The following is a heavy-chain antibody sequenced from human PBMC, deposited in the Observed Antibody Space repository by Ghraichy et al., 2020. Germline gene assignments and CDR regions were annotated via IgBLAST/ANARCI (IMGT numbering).Heavy chain of an antibody. D-gene: IGHD3-9*01. CDR1: GFTFSSYW. CDR3: ARDLAYYDILTGYYYYYGMDV. CDR2: INSDGSST. Sequence: LNISCAASGFTFSSYWMHWVRQAPGKGLVWVSRINSDGSSTSYADSVKGRFTISRDNAKNTLYLQMNSLRAEDTAVYYCARDLAYYDILTGYYYYYGMDVWGQGTTVTVSS. J-gene: IGHJ6*01. V-gene: IGHV3-74*01.